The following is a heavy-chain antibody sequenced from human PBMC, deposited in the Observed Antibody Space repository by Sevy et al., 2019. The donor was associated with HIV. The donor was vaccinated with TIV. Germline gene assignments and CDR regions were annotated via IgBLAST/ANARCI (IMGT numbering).Heavy chain of an antibody. J-gene: IGHJ6*02. Sequence: SETLSLTCAVYGGSFSGYYWSWIRQPPGKGLEWIGEINHSGSTNYNPSLKSRVTISVDTSKNQFSLKLSSVTAADTAVYYCGRKSDTAMVTYYYYGMDVWGQGTTVTVSS. CDR2: INHSGST. V-gene: IGHV4-34*01. CDR1: GGSFSGYY. CDR3: GRKSDTAMVTYYYYGMDV. D-gene: IGHD5-18*01.